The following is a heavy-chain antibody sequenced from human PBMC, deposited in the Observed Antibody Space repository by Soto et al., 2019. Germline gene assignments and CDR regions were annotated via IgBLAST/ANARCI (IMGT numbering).Heavy chain of an antibody. Sequence: SVKVSCKASGYTFTSYDINWVRQATGQGLEWMGWMNPNSGNTGYAQKFQGRVTMTRNTSISTAYMELSSLRSEDTAVYYCARGPVRMVYAIYWGQGTLVTVSS. V-gene: IGHV1-8*01. CDR2: MNPNSGNT. CDR3: ARGPVRMVYAIY. J-gene: IGHJ4*02. CDR1: GYTFTSYD. D-gene: IGHD2-8*01.